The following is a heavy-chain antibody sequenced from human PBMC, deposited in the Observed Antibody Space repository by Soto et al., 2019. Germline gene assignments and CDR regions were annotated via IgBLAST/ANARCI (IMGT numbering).Heavy chain of an antibody. CDR1: GGSISSSSFF. CDR3: AKDASCYSCGA. D-gene: IGHD2-15*01. V-gene: IGHV4-39*02. CDR2: IHYDGST. Sequence: QLQLQESGPGLVKPSETLSLTCAVSGGSISSSSFFWGWFRQPPGKGLEYIGSIHYDGSTYYNPSLESRVTISVDTSKNHFSLSVSSVTAADTAVYYCAKDASCYSCGAWGQGTLVTVSS. J-gene: IGHJ4*02.